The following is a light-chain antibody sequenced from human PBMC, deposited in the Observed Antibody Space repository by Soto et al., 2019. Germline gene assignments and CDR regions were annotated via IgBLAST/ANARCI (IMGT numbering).Light chain of an antibody. V-gene: IGKV3-15*01. CDR3: QQYHNWTPYT. CDR1: QSVSSN. J-gene: IGKJ2*01. CDR2: GAS. Sequence: EIVMTQSPATLSVSPGERVTLSCRASQSVSSNLAWSQQKPGQAPRLLIYGASTRATGIPARFSGSGSGTEFTLTISSLQSEDFAVYYCQQYHNWTPYTFGQGTKLEIK.